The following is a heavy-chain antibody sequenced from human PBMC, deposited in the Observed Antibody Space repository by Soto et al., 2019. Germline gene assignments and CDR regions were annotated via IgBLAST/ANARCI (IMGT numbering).Heavy chain of an antibody. J-gene: IGHJ6*02. CDR2: ISYDGSNK. CDR1: GFTFSSYA. D-gene: IGHD6-19*01. Sequence: GGSLRLSCAASGFTFSSYAMHWVRQAPGKGLEWVAVISYDGSNKYYADSVKGRFTISRDNSKNTLYLQMNSLRAEDTAVYYCARESGYSSGWYRSVYYYGMDVWGQGTTVTVSS. CDR3: ARESGYSSGWYRSVYYYGMDV. V-gene: IGHV3-30-3*01.